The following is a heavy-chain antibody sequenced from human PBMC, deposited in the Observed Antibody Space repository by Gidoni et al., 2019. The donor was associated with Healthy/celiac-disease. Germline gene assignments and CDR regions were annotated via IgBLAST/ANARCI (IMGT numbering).Heavy chain of an antibody. J-gene: IGHJ6*02. D-gene: IGHD2-21*02. CDR3: ARDPVKRGPFAVVTAQPRYYYGMDV. V-gene: IGHV3-33*01. CDR1: GFTFSSYG. CDR2: IWYDGSNK. Sequence: QVQLVESGGGVVQPGRSLRLSCAASGFTFSSYGLHWVRQAPGKGLEGVAVIWYDGSNKYYADSVKGRFTISRDNSKNTLYLQMNSLRAEDTAVYYCARDPVKRGPFAVVTAQPRYYYGMDVWGQGTTVTVSS.